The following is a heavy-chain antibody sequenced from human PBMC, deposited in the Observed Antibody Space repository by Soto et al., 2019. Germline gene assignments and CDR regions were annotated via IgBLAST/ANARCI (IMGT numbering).Heavy chain of an antibody. V-gene: IGHV4-31*03. CDR2: IYHSGAT. J-gene: IGHJ1*01. D-gene: IGHD2-21*01. CDR1: GESIDTAGYY. Sequence: QVQLQESGPRLVRPSQTLSLTCTVSGESIDTAGYYWTRIRQRPGRGLEGLGFIYHSGATYYSSSMKSRLSISIDRSQNQFSLKVTSVTAADTAVYCCSRGEYWGQCMLVTVSS. CDR3: SRGEY.